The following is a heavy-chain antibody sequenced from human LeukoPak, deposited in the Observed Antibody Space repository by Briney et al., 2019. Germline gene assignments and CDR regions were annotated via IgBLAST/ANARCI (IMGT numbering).Heavy chain of an antibody. D-gene: IGHD2-15*01. CDR1: GFTFSSYS. V-gene: IGHV3-21*06. Sequence: GGSLRLSCAASGFTFSSYSMNWVRQAPGKGLEWVSSISGSSNYIYYADSVKGRFAISRDNAKNSLYLQINSLRADDTAVYYCATEGVAMTIHGMDVWGLGTTVTVS. CDR3: ATEGVAMTIHGMDV. J-gene: IGHJ6*02. CDR2: ISGSSNYI.